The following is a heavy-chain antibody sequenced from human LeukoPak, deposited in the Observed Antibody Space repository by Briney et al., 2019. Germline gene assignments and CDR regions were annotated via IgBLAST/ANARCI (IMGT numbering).Heavy chain of an antibody. J-gene: IGHJ4*02. CDR2: INHSGST. CDR3: TRQPATINDY. V-gene: IGHV4-34*01. Sequence: SETLSLTCAVYGGSFSGYYWSWIRQPPGKGLEWIGEINHSGSTNYNPSLKSRVTISVDTSKNQFSLKLSSVTAADTAVYYCTRQPATINDYWGQGTLVTVSP. D-gene: IGHD5-12*01. CDR1: GGSFSGYY.